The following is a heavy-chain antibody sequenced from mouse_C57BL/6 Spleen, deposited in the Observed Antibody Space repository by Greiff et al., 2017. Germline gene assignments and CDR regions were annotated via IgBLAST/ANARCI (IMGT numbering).Heavy chain of an antibody. D-gene: IGHD2-5*01. CDR1: GYAFSSYW. CDR2: IYPGDGDT. J-gene: IGHJ4*01. CDR3: AREDSTYAMDD. V-gene: IGHV1-80*01. Sequence: VQLQQSGAELVKPGASVKISCTASGYAFSSYWMNWVKQRPGKGLEWIGQIYPGDGDTNYNGKFKGKATLTADKSSSTAYMQLSSLTSEDSAVYFCAREDSTYAMDDWGQGTSVTVSS.